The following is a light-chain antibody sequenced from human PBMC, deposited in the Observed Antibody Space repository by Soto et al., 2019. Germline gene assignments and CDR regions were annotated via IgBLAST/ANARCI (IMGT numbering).Light chain of an antibody. CDR3: QQYGSSGYT. Sequence: EIVLTQSPGTLSLSPGERATLSCRASQSVSSSYLAWYQQKPGQAPRLLIYGASSRATALPDRFSGSVSGTDFTLTISRLEPEDFVVYSCQQYGSSGYTFGQGTKLEIK. CDR1: QSVSSSY. J-gene: IGKJ2*01. CDR2: GAS. V-gene: IGKV3-20*01.